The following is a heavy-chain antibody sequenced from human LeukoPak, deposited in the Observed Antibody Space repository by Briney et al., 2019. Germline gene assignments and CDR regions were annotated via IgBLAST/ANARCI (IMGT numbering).Heavy chain of an antibody. CDR2: INPNSGVT. D-gene: IGHD2-2*01. Sequence: ASVKVSCKASGYTFTGYYMHWVRQAPGQGLDWMGWINPNSGVTTYAQKFQGRVTMTRDTSISTAYMDLSRLISDDTAVYYCTRDRCSSTGCYARPPSYYFDYWGQGTLVTVSS. J-gene: IGHJ4*02. V-gene: IGHV1-2*02. CDR3: TRDRCSSTGCYARPPSYYFDY. CDR1: GYTFTGYY.